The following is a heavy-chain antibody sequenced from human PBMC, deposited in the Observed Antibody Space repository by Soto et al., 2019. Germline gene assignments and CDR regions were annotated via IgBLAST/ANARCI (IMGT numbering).Heavy chain of an antibody. D-gene: IGHD2-2*03. CDR2: IYYSGST. CDR3: ARLNGYCVSTNCHGYYGMDV. J-gene: IGHJ6*02. Sequence: PSETLSLTSTVSGGSISSYYWSWIRQPPGKGLEWIGYIYYSGSTYYNPSLKSRVTISVDTSKNEFSLRLSSVTAADTAVYYCARLNGYCVSTNCHGYYGMDVWGQGTTVTVSS. CDR1: GGSISSYY. V-gene: IGHV4-59*08.